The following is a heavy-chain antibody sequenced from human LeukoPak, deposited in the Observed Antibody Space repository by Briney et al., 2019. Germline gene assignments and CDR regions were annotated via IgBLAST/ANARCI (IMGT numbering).Heavy chain of an antibody. J-gene: IGHJ2*01. V-gene: IGHV4-59*01. CDR1: GGSISSYY. Sequence: PSETLSLTCTVSGGSISSYYWSWIRQPPGKGLEWIGYIYYSGSTNYNPSLKSRVTISVDTSKNQFSLKLSSVTAADPAVYYCARDPYYDSSTYWYFDLWGRGTLVTVCS. CDR3: ARDPYYDSSTYWYFDL. D-gene: IGHD3-22*01. CDR2: IYYSGST.